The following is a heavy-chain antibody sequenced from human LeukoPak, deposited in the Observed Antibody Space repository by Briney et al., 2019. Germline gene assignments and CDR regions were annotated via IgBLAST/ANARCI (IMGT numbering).Heavy chain of an antibody. Sequence: SETLSLTCAVYGGSFSGYYWSWICQPPGKGLEWIGEINHSGSTNYNPSLKSRVTISVDTSKNQFSLKLSSVTAADTAVYYCARRITMVRGVHRPFDYWGQGTLVTVSS. CDR1: GGSFSGYY. D-gene: IGHD3-10*01. CDR2: INHSGST. J-gene: IGHJ4*02. V-gene: IGHV4-34*01. CDR3: ARRITMVRGVHRPFDY.